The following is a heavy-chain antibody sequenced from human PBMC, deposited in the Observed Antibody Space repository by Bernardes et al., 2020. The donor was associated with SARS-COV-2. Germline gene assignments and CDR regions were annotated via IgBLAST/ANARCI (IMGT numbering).Heavy chain of an antibody. V-gene: IGHV2-5*02. Sequence: SGPTLLKPTQTLTLTCTFSGFSLSPSGVGVGWIRQSPGKALEWLALIYWDDDKRYSPSLKNRLTITKDTSRNQVFLTMTNMDPVDTATYFCAHRRPLNYLDYWGQGILVTVSS. CDR1: GFSLSPSGVG. CDR2: IYWDDDK. CDR3: AHRRPLNYLDY. J-gene: IGHJ4*02.